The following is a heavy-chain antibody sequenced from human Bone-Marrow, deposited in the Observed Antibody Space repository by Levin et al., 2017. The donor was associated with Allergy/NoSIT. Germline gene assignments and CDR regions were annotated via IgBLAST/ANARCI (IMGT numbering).Heavy chain of an antibody. V-gene: IGHV3-30-3*01. J-gene: IGHJ4*02. CDR1: GFTFSSYA. CDR3: ARDSSDSSGYPEMNFDY. D-gene: IGHD3-22*01. Sequence: GESLKISCAASGFTFSSYAMHWVRQAPGKGLEWVAVISYDGSNKYYADSVKGRFTISRDNSKNTLYLQMNSLRAEDTAVYYCARDSSDSSGYPEMNFDYWGQGTLVTVSS. CDR2: ISYDGSNK.